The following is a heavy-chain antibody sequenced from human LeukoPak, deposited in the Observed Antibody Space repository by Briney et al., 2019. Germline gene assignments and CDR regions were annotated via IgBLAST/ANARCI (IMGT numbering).Heavy chain of an antibody. CDR3: ARVRLLWFGELLYKYYGMDV. CDR2: ISSSSSYI. Sequence: GGSLRLSCAASGFTFSSYSMNWVRQAPGKGLEWVSSISSSSSYIYYADSVKGRFTISRDNAKNSLYLQMNSLRAEDTAVYYCARVRLLWFGELLYKYYGMDVWGQGTTVTVSS. V-gene: IGHV3-21*01. J-gene: IGHJ6*02. CDR1: GFTFSSYS. D-gene: IGHD3-10*01.